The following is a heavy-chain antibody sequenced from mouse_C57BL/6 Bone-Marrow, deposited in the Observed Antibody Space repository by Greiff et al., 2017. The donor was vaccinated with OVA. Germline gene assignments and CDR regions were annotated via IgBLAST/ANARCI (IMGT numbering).Heavy chain of an antibody. CDR3: AAGGGSRGDWYFDV. J-gene: IGHJ1*03. V-gene: IGHV1-56*01. CDR2: IFPGSGST. CDR1: GYTFTSHW. Sequence: VQLQQSGPELVRPGASVKISCKAPGYTFTSHWMQWVRQRPGQGLEWVGEIFPGSGSTYYNEKFKGKATLTVDTSASTAYMQLSSLTSEDAAVYFCAAGGGSRGDWYFDVWGTGTTVTVAS. D-gene: IGHD1-1*01.